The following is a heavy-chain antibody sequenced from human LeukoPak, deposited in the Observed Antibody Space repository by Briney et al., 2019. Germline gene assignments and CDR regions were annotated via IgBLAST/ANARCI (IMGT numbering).Heavy chain of an antibody. CDR1: GYTFTGYY. CDR2: INPNSGGT. Sequence: EASVKVSFKASGYTFTGYYMHWVRQAPGQGLEWMGWINPNSGGTNYAQKFQGRVTMTRDTSISTAYMELSRLRSDDTAVYYCAKGDYYDSSGYTFDYWGQGTLVTVSS. D-gene: IGHD3-22*01. CDR3: AKGDYYDSSGYTFDY. J-gene: IGHJ4*02. V-gene: IGHV1-2*02.